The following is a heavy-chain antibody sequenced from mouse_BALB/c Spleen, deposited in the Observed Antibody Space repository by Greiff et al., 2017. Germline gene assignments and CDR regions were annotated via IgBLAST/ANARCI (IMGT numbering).Heavy chain of an antibody. J-gene: IGHJ4*01. CDR3: ARERRPMDY. V-gene: IGHV5-6-3*01. CDR2: INSNGGST. Sequence: EVQRVESGAGLVQPGGSLKLSCAASGFTFSSYGMSWVRQTPDKRLELVGTINSNGGSTYYPDSVKGRFTISRDNAKNTLYLQMSSLKSEDTAMYYCARERRPMDYWGQGTSVTVSA. CDR1: GFTFSSYG.